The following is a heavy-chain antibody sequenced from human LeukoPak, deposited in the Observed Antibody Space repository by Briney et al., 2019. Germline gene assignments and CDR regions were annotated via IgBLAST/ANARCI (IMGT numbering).Heavy chain of an antibody. D-gene: IGHD6-19*01. CDR2: ISYDGSNK. Sequence: GGSLRLSCAASGFPIATYGMHWVRQAPGKGLEWVAVISYDGSNKYYADSVKGRFTISRDNSKNTLYLQMNSLRAEDTAVYYCAKEGQWLGYFDYWGQGTLVTVSS. CDR1: GFPIATYG. J-gene: IGHJ4*02. CDR3: AKEGQWLGYFDY. V-gene: IGHV3-30*18.